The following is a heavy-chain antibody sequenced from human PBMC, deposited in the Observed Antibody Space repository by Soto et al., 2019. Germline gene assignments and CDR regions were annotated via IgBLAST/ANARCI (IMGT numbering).Heavy chain of an antibody. J-gene: IGHJ2*01. CDR1: GGSISSGGYY. V-gene: IGHV4-31*03. Sequence: SETLSLTCTVSGGSISSGGYYWSWIRQHPGKGLEWIGYIYYSGSTYYNPSLKSRVTISVDTSKNQFSLKLSSVTAADTAVYYCARGRKKWFGELFTYWYFDLWGRGTLVTAPQ. CDR3: ARGRKKWFGELFTYWYFDL. CDR2: IYYSGST. D-gene: IGHD3-10*01.